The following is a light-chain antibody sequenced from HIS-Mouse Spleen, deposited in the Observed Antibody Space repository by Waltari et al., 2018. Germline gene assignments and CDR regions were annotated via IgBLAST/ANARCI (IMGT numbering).Light chain of an antibody. CDR3: QQYGSSPWT. Sequence: DIVLTQSPGTLSLSPGERATLSCRASQGVSSSYLAWYQQKPGQAPRLLIYGASSRDTSVPDRFSGRGSGTDFTLTISRLEPEDFAVYYCQQYGSSPWTFGQGTKVEIK. V-gene: IGKV3-20*01. CDR1: QGVSSSY. CDR2: GAS. J-gene: IGKJ1*01.